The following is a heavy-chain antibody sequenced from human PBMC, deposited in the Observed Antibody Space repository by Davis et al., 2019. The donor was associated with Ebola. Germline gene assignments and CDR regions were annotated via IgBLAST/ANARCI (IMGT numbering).Heavy chain of an antibody. V-gene: IGHV3-21*01. CDR2: ISSSSSYI. J-gene: IGHJ6*02. Sequence: PGGSLRLSCAASGFTFSSYSMNWVRQAPGKGLEWVSSISSSSSYIYYADSVKGRFTISRDNAKNSLYLQMNSLRAEDTAVYYCARDLTYCTGGVCYTRGYYYGMDVWGQGTTVTDSS. CDR1: GFTFSSYS. CDR3: ARDLTYCTGGVCYTRGYYYGMDV. D-gene: IGHD2-8*02.